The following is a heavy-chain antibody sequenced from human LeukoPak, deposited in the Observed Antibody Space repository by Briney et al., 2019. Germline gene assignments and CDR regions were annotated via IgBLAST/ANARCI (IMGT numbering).Heavy chain of an antibody. CDR3: AKRIAATSFDY. CDR2: ISGNGGST. J-gene: IGHJ4*02. V-gene: IGHV3-23*01. D-gene: IGHD6-13*01. Sequence: PGGSLRLSCVASGFTFSNYAMSWVRQAPEKGLEWVSTISGNGGSTYYADSVKGRFTISRDNSKNTVYLQMNSLRAEDTAVYYCAKRIAATSFDYWGQGTLVTVSS. CDR1: GFTFSNYA.